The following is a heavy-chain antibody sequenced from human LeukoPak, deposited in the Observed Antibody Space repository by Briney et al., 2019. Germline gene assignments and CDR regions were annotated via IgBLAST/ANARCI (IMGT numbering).Heavy chain of an antibody. D-gene: IGHD2-2*03. CDR1: GFTFSSYG. J-gene: IGHJ4*02. CDR2: IRYDGSNK. CDR3: AKDLEIVVVPAAPDY. V-gene: IGHV3-30*02. Sequence: GGSLRLSCAASGFTFSSYGMHWVRQAPGKGLEWVAFIRYDGSNKYYADSVKGRFTISRDNSKNTLYLQMNSLRAEDTAVYYCAKDLEIVVVPAAPDYWGQGTLVTVSS.